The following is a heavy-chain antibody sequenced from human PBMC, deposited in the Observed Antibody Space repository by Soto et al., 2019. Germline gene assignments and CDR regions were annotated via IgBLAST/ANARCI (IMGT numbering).Heavy chain of an antibody. CDR3: AKPYPSIAAAGTGTAFFDY. D-gene: IGHD6-13*01. J-gene: IGHJ4*02. CDR1: GFTFSDHA. Sequence: EVQLLESGGGLVQPGGSLRLSCAASGFTFSDHAMSWVRQAPGKGLEWVSTISGSGGSTYYADSVKGRFTISRDNSKTTLYLQMNSLRAEDTAVYYCAKPYPSIAAAGTGTAFFDYWGQGTLVTVSS. V-gene: IGHV3-23*01. CDR2: ISGSGGST.